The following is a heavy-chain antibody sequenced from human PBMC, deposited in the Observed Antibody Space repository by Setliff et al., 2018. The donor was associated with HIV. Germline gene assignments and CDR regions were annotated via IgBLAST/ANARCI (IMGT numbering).Heavy chain of an antibody. D-gene: IGHD2-21*01. J-gene: IGHJ4*02. CDR3: AGRRSNSLDH. CDR2: ISPQNGDR. CDR1: GYNFTDYL. V-gene: IGHV1-2*02. Sequence: ASVKISCKASGYNFTDYLIHWVRQAPGQGLEWMGWISPQNGDRKIPQRFRGSVTMTRDKSISTAYMELTCLTADDTAVYFCAGRRSNSLDHWCQGTPVTVSS.